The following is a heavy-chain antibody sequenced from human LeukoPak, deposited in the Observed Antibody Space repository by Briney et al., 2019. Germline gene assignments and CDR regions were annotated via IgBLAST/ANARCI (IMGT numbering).Heavy chain of an antibody. V-gene: IGHV3-30*02. CDR1: GFTFSSYG. D-gene: IGHD1-14*01. CDR3: ARREVYFDY. J-gene: IGHJ4*02. Sequence: SCKASGFTFSSYGMHWVRQAPGKGLEWVAFIPYDGSNKYYADSVKGRFTISRDNSKNTLYLQMNSLRAEDTAVYYCARREVYFDYWGQGTLVTVSS. CDR2: IPYDGSNK.